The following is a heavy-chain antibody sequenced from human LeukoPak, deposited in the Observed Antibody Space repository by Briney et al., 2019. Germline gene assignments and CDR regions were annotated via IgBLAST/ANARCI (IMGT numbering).Heavy chain of an antibody. J-gene: IGHJ4*02. CDR1: GGTFSSYA. D-gene: IGHD3-10*01. CDR3: ARVGGGPLEWFGESEHFDY. CDR2: IIPIFGTA. V-gene: IGHV1-69*06. Sequence: GASVKVSCTASGGTFSSYAISWVRQAPGQGLEWMGGIIPIFGTANYAQKFQGRVTITADKSTSTAYMELSSLRSEDTAVYYCARVGGGPLEWFGESEHFDYWGQGPLVTVSS.